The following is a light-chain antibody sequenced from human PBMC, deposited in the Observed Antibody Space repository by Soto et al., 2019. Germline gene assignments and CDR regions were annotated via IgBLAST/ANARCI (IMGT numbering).Light chain of an antibody. Sequence: QSALTQPASVSGSPGQSIAISCTGSGSDVGGYNYVSWYQQHPGKAPKLIIYGVSHRPSGVSPRFSASRSAYTASLTISGLQPEADADYYCSSFTSSYFYVFGPGTKLTVL. CDR3: SSFTSSYFYV. J-gene: IGLJ1*01. CDR1: GSDVGGYNY. V-gene: IGLV2-14*01. CDR2: GVS.